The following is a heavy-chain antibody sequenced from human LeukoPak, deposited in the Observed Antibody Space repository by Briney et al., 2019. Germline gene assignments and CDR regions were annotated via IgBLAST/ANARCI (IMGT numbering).Heavy chain of an antibody. V-gene: IGHV5-51*01. CDR2: IYPGDSDT. CDR3: ARRGFSSEEYDY. J-gene: IGHJ4*02. CDR1: GYSFTSYW. D-gene: IGHD5-18*01. Sequence: GESLKISCKGSGYSFTSYWIGWVRRMPGKGLEWTGVIYPGDSDTRYSPSFQGQVTISADKSINTAYLHWSSLKASDTATYYCARRGFSSEEYDYWGQGTLVTVSS.